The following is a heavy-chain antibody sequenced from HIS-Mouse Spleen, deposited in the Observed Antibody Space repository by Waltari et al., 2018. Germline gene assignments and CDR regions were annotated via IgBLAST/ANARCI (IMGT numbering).Heavy chain of an antibody. CDR2: IYYRGST. Sequence: QLQLQESGPGLVKPSEPLSLTCTVSGGSISRSSYYWGWLRQPPGKGLEWIGSIYYRGSTYYNPSLKSRVTISVDTSKNQFSLKLSSVTAADTAVYYCAREIPYSSSWYDWYFDLWGRGTLVTVSS. J-gene: IGHJ2*01. CDR3: AREIPYSSSWYDWYFDL. V-gene: IGHV4-39*07. D-gene: IGHD6-13*01. CDR1: GGSISRSSYY.